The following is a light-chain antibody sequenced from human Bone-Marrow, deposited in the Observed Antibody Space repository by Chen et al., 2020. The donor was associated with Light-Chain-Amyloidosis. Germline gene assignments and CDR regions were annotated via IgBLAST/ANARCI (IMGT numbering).Light chain of an antibody. CDR3: QVWDRSSDRPV. J-gene: IGLJ3*02. V-gene: IGLV3-21*02. CDR2: DDS. Sequence: SYVLTQPSSVSVAPGQTATIACGGNNIGSTSVHWYQQTPGQAPLLVVYDDSDRPSGIPERLSGSNSGTTATLTSSGVEDGDEADYYCQVWDRSSDRPVFGGGTKLTVL. CDR1: NIGSTS.